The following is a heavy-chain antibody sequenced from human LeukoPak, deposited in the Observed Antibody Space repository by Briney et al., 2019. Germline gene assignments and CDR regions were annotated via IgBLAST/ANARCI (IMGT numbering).Heavy chain of an antibody. J-gene: IGHJ4*02. CDR1: GDSVSSNSAA. D-gene: IGHD6-19*01. V-gene: IGHV6-1*01. CDR3: ARGPTRTHSSGSRKRFDY. Sequence: SQTLSLTCAISGDSVSSNSAAWNWIRQSPSRGLEWLGRTYYRSKWYNDYAVSVKSRITINPDTSKNQFSLQLNSVTPEDTAVYYCARGPTRTHSSGSRKRFDYWGQGTLVTVSS. CDR2: TYYRSKWYN.